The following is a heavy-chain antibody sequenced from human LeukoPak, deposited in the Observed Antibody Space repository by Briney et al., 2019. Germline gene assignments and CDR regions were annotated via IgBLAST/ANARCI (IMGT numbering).Heavy chain of an antibody. D-gene: IGHD2-2*01. V-gene: IGHV3-74*01. J-gene: IGHJ4*02. CDR1: GFTVSTYW. CDR3: ARPRQCYSTTSCANHFDY. Sequence: GGSLRLSCAASGFTVSTYWMHWVRQAPGKGLVWVSRINSDGSSTSYADSVKGRFTISRDNAKNTLYLEMNSLRAEDTAVYYCARPRQCYSTTSCANHFDYWGQGTPVTVSS. CDR2: INSDGSST.